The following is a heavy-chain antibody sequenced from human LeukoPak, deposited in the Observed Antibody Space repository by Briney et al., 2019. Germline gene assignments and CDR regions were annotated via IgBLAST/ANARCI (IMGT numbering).Heavy chain of an antibody. Sequence: ASVKVSCKASGYTFTGYYMHWVRQAPGQGLEWMGRINPNSGGTNYAQKFQGRVTMTRDTSISTAYMELSRLRSDDTAVYYCARDKRLGGLSLEDYWGQGTLVTVSS. J-gene: IGHJ4*02. CDR3: ARDKRLGGLSLEDY. CDR2: INPNSGGT. D-gene: IGHD3-16*02. CDR1: GYTFTGYY. V-gene: IGHV1-2*06.